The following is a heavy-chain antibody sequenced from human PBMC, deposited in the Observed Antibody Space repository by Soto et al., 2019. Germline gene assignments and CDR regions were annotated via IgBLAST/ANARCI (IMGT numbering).Heavy chain of an antibody. J-gene: IGHJ2*01. CDR3: ALEWIHTYCISTSCKHRYFDL. CDR1: GGSISSGGYY. CDR2: IYYSGST. V-gene: IGHV4-31*03. D-gene: IGHD2-2*01. Sequence: SETLSLTCTVSGGSISSGGYYWSWIRQHPGKGLEWIGYIYYSGSTYYNPSLKSRVTISVDTSKNQFSLKLSSVTAADTAVYYCALEWIHTYCISTSCKHRYFDLWGRGTLVTVSS.